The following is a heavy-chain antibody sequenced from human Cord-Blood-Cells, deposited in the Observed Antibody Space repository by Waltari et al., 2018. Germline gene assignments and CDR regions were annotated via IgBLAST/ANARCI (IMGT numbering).Heavy chain of an antibody. CDR2: IYTSGST. J-gene: IGHJ6*03. V-gene: IGHV4-4*07. Sequence: QVQLQESGPGLVKPSETLSPTCTVSGGTISSYYRSSIRQPAGQGPEWIGRIYTSGSTNYNPSLKSRVTMSVDTSKNQFSLKLSSVTAADTAVYYCARAYSGSYYYYYMDVWGKGTTVTVSS. D-gene: IGHD1-26*01. CDR1: GGTISSYY. CDR3: ARAYSGSYYYYYMDV.